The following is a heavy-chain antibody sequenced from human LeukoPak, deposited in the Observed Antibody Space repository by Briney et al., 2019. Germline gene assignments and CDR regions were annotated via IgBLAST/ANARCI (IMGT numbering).Heavy chain of an antibody. D-gene: IGHD2-15*01. J-gene: IGHJ4*02. CDR3: ARVNPGQVAATLGGGCDY. Sequence: ASVKVSCKASGYTFTSYAMHWVRQAPGQRLEWMGWINAGNGNTKYSQKFQGRVTITRDTSASTAYMELSSLRSEDTAVYYCARVNPGQVAATLGGGCDYWGQGTLVTVSS. CDR2: INAGNGNT. CDR1: GYTFTSYA. V-gene: IGHV1-3*01.